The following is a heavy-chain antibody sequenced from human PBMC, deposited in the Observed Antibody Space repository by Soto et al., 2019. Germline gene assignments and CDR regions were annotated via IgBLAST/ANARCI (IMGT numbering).Heavy chain of an antibody. CDR3: ARVAPCSTSCNIHHNYFDY. CDR2: IYYSGST. CDR1: GGSISSYY. V-gene: IGHV4-59*01. J-gene: IGHJ4*02. D-gene: IGHD2-2*02. Sequence: QVQLQESGPGLVKPSETLSLTCTVSGGSISSYYWSWIRQPPGKGLAWIGYIYYSGSTNYNPSLLRRVIISVDTSQIQFSLKLSSVTAADTAVYYCARVAPCSTSCNIHHNYFDYWGQGTLVTVSS.